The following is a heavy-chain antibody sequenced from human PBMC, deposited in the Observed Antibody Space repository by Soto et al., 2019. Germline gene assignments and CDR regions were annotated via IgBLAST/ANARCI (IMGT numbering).Heavy chain of an antibody. CDR1: GFTFSSYA. CDR3: ARDKTEDAFDI. D-gene: IGHD1-1*01. J-gene: IGHJ3*02. Sequence: GGSLSLSCAASGFTFSSYAMSWVRQAPGKGLEWVSAISSSSSYIYYADSVKGRFTISRDNAKNSLYLQMNSLRAEDTAVYYCARDKTEDAFDIWGQGTMVTVSS. V-gene: IGHV3-21*01. CDR2: ISSSSSYI.